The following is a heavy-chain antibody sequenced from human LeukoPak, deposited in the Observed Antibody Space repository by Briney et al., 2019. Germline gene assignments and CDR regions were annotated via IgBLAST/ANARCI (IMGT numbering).Heavy chain of an antibody. CDR3: AGQTYYYGSGIRY. CDR2: IYYSGST. J-gene: IGHJ4*02. CDR1: GGSISTYY. Sequence: SETLSLTCTVSGGSISTYYWNWIRQPPGKGLEWIGYIYYSGSTNYNPSLKSRVTISVDTSKNQFSLKLSSVTAADTAVYYCAGQTYYYGSGIRYWGQGTLVTVSS. V-gene: IGHV4-59*08. D-gene: IGHD3-10*01.